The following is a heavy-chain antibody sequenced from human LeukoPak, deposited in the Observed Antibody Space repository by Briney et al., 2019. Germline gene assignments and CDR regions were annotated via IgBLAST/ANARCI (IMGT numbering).Heavy chain of an antibody. CDR3: ATNPRYCSSTSCYFP. CDR1: GYTFTDYY. V-gene: IGHV1-69-2*01. J-gene: IGHJ5*02. D-gene: IGHD2-2*01. CDR2: VDPEDGET. Sequence: ATVKISCKVSGYTFTDYYMHWVQQAPGKGLEWMGLVDPEDGETIYAEKFQGRVTITADTSRDTAYMELSSLRSEDTAVYYCATNPRYCSSTSCYFPWGQGTLVTVSS.